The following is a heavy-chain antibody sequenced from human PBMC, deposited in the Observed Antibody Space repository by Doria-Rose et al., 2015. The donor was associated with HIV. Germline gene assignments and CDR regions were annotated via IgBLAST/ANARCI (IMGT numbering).Heavy chain of an antibody. J-gene: IGHJ4*02. CDR2: IFSDDER. CDR3: ARIKSSRWYHKYYFDF. Sequence: QVTLKESGPVLVKPTETLTLTCTVSGVSLSSPGMGVSWIRQPPGKALEWLDNIFSDDERSYKTSLKSRLTISRGTSESQVVLTMTDMDPVDTATYYCARIKSSRWYHKYYFDFWGQGTLVIVSA. D-gene: IGHD6-13*01. CDR1: GVSLSSPGMG. V-gene: IGHV2-26*01.